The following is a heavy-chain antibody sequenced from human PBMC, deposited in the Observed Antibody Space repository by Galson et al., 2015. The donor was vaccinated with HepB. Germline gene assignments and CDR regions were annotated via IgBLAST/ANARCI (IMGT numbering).Heavy chain of an antibody. Sequence: SLRLSCAVSGFSVSSNYMTWVHQAPGKGLECVAHIYSGGNTYYADSVKGRFTVSRDNSKNTLYLQMNSLRAEDAAVYYCARGLVSSGYYGDYWGQGTLVTVSS. CDR3: ARGLVSSGYYGDY. CDR2: IYSGGNT. V-gene: IGHV3-53*01. D-gene: IGHD3-22*01. CDR1: GFSVSSNY. J-gene: IGHJ4*02.